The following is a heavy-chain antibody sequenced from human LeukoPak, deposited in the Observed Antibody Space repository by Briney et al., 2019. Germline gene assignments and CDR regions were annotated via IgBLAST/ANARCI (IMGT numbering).Heavy chain of an antibody. D-gene: IGHD3-10*01. V-gene: IGHV1-58*01. J-gene: IGHJ6*03. CDR2: IVVGSGNT. Sequence: GASVKVSCKASGFTFTSSAVQWVRQARGQRLEWIGWIVVGSGNTNYAQKFQERVTITRDMSTSTAYMELSSLRSEDTAVYYCAADYGEGYYYYYMDVWGKGTTVTVSS. CDR3: AADYGEGYYYYYMDV. CDR1: GFTFTSSA.